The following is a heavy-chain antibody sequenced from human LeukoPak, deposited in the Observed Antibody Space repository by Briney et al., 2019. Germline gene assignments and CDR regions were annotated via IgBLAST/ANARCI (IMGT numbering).Heavy chain of an antibody. CDR3: AILPGYSSGWYEVNY. V-gene: IGHV3-23*01. CDR2: ISGSGGGT. CDR1: GFTFSSYA. J-gene: IGHJ4*02. D-gene: IGHD6-13*01. Sequence: GRSLRLSCAASGFTFSSYAMSWVRQAPGKGLEWVSGISGSGGGTYYADSVKGRFTISRDNSRNTLYLQMNSPRAEDTAVYYCAILPGYSSGWYEVNYWGQGTLVTVSS.